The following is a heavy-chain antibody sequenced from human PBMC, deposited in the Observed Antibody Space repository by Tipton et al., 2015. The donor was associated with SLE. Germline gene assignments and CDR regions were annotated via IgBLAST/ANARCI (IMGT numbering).Heavy chain of an antibody. D-gene: IGHD4-17*01. V-gene: IGHV4-59*08. J-gene: IGHJ6*02. Sequence: GEALTGDYWSWIRQPPGKGLEWIGYVHNSGSSNYNPSLKSRVTFSVDTSKNQVSLKLTSVTAADTALYYCVRYMTKVTPYNYYGLDVWGQGTTVIVSS. CDR3: VRYMTKVTPYNYYGLDV. CDR1: GEALTGDY. CDR2: VHNSGSS.